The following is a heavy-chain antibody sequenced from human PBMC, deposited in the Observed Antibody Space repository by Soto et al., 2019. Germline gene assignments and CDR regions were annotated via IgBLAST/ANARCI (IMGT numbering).Heavy chain of an antibody. CDR1: GGSFSGYY. CDR3: ARGKWGWNDVTSGMDV. Sequence: SETLPLTCAVYGGSFSGYYWSWIRQPPGKGLEWIGEINHSGSTNYNPSLKSRVTISVDTSKNQFSLKLSSVTAADTAVYYCARGKWGWNDVTSGMDVWGQGTTVTVSS. CDR2: INHSGST. J-gene: IGHJ6*02. V-gene: IGHV4-34*01. D-gene: IGHD1-1*01.